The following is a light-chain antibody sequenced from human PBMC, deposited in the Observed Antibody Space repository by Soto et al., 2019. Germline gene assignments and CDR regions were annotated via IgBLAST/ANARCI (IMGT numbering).Light chain of an antibody. V-gene: IGKV1-5*03. CDR1: QSISNW. CDR3: QQYINSPYT. J-gene: IGKJ2*01. Sequence: DIQMTQSPSTLSASMGDRVTITCRASQSISNWLAWYQQKPGKAPKLLIYKASNLESGVPSRFSGSGSGTEFTLTISNLQPDDFATYYCQQYINSPYTFGQGTKLEIE. CDR2: KAS.